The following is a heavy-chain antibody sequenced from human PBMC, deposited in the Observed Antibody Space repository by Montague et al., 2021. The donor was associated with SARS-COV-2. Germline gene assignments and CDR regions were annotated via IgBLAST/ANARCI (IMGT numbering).Heavy chain of an antibody. CDR1: GGSISSYY. D-gene: IGHD1-1*01. V-gene: IGHV4-4*07. Sequence: SETLSLTCTVSGGSISSYYWSWIRQPAGKGLEWIGRIYTSGSTNYSPSLKSRVTMSVDTSKNQFSLKLRSVTAADTAAYFCARDGLERQWWMLGWFDPWGQGTLVTVSS. CDR2: IYTSGST. CDR3: ARDGLERQWWMLGWFDP. J-gene: IGHJ5*02.